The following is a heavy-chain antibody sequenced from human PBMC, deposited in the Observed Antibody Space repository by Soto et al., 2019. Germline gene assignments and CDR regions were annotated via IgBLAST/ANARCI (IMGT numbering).Heavy chain of an antibody. CDR1: GFTFSNAW. D-gene: IGHD2-21*01. V-gene: IGHV3-15*01. Sequence: SLRLSCAASGFTFSNAWMSWVRQAPGKGLEWVGRIKSKTDGGTTDYAAPVKGRFTISRDDSKNTLHLQMNSLKTEDTAVYYCTTDYCGGDCYAGPSFDYWGQGTLVTVSS. CDR2: IKSKTDGGTT. J-gene: IGHJ4*02. CDR3: TTDYCGGDCYAGPSFDY.